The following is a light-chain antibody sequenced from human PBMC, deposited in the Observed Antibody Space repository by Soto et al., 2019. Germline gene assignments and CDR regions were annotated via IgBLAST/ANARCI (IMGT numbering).Light chain of an antibody. V-gene: IGKV3D-15*01. Sequence: IVLTQSPDTLALSHGEVATLSCWASQSVTSNLAWYQQKRGQAPRLLIYAASTRATGVPARFSGSGSGTEFTLTISSLQSEDFAVYYCQQYNNWPPITFGHGTRLEIK. J-gene: IGKJ5*01. CDR1: QSVTSN. CDR3: QQYNNWPPIT. CDR2: AAS.